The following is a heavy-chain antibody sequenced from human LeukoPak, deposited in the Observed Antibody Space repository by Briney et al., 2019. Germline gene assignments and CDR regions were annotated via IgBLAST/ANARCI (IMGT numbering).Heavy chain of an antibody. J-gene: IGHJ6*03. CDR3: ARVVVVPAAIGYYYYYMDV. CDR1: GGTFSSYA. Sequence: ASVKVSCKASGGTFSSYAISWVRQAPGQGLEWMGGIIPIFGTANYAQKFQGRVTITADESTSTAYMELSSLRSEDTAVYYCARVVVVPAAIGYYYYYMDVWGKGTTVTVSS. CDR2: IIPIFGTA. D-gene: IGHD2-2*01. V-gene: IGHV1-69*13.